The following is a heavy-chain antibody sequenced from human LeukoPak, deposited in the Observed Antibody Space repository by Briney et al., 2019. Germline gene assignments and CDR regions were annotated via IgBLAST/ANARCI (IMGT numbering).Heavy chain of an antibody. Sequence: SETLSLTCTVSGGSISSGGYYWSWIRQHPGKGLEWIGYIYYSGSTYYNPSLKSRVTISVDTSKNQFPLKLSSVTAADTAVYYCARALFRTSLDAFDIWGQGTMVTVSS. V-gene: IGHV4-31*03. CDR2: IYYSGST. CDR3: ARALFRTSLDAFDI. D-gene: IGHD3-10*01. CDR1: GGSISSGGYY. J-gene: IGHJ3*02.